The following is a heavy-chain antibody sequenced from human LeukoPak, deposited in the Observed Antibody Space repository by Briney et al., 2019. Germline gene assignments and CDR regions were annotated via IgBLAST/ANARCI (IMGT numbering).Heavy chain of an antibody. CDR1: GGSISSSSYY. V-gene: IGHV4-39*07. CDR2: IYYSGST. J-gene: IGHJ4*02. CDR3: ARVVINSYFDY. D-gene: IGHD3-22*01. Sequence: SETLSLTCTVSGGSISSSSYYWGWIRQPPGKGLEWIGSIYYSGSTYYNPSLKSRVTISVDKSKNQFSLKLSSVTAADTAVYYCARVVINSYFDYWGQGTLVTVSS.